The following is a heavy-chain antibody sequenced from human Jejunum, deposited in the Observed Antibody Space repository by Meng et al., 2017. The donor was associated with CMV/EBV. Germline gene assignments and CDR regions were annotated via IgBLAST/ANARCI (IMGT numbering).Heavy chain of an antibody. V-gene: IGHV3-7*01. CDR2: IKGDGSAK. CDR1: GFIFSNYW. D-gene: IGHD2-2*01. J-gene: IGHJ6*02. Sequence: GFIFSNYWMSWVRQAPGKGLEWVANIKGDGSAKYSADSVKGRFTISRDNAKQSLYLQMSSLTAEDTAVYYCAKWSVPPGVCYGLDVWGQGTAVTVSS. CDR3: AKWSVPPGVCYGLDV.